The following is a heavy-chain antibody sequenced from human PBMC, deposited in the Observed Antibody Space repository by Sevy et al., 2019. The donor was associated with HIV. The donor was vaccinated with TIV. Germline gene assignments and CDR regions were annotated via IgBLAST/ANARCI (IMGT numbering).Heavy chain of an antibody. J-gene: IGHJ6*02. CDR3: ARLTTMPTSDDYGMDV. V-gene: IGHV1-2*02. CDR2: INPNSGGT. CDR1: RYTFTDYY. Sequence: ASVKVSCKAARYTFTDYYVHWVRQGPGQGLEWMGWINPNSGGTKYAQRFQGRVTMTRDTSINTAYMELGSLTSDDTAVYYCARLTTMPTSDDYGMDVWGQGTTVTVSS. D-gene: IGHD4-17*01.